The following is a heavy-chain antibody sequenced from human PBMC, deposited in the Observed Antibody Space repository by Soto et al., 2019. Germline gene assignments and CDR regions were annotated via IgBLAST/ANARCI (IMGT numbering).Heavy chain of an antibody. Sequence: QVQLQESGPGLVRPSQTLSLTCTVSGASISSDGYYWGWIRQHPGKGLEYIAYMYYSGRTYYYPSLKCQVTVSVDASMNQFSLMLSSVTAADTAVCYCAGSRQTVTPRFDFWGQGALVTGAS. CDR2: MYYSGRT. J-gene: IGHJ4*02. CDR1: GASISSDGYY. CDR3: AGSRQTVTPRFDF. D-gene: IGHD4-17*01. V-gene: IGHV4-31*01.